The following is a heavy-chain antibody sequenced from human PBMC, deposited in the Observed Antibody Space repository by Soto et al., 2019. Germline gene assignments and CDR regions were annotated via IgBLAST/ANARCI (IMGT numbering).Heavy chain of an antibody. Sequence: GASVKVSCKASGGTFSSYAISWVRQAPGQGLEWMGGIVPIFGTANYAQKFQGRVTITADESTSTAYMELSSLRSEDTAVYYCARGPAIAALVYWGQGTLVTVSS. CDR2: IVPIFGTA. V-gene: IGHV1-69*13. CDR1: GGTFSSYA. D-gene: IGHD6-6*01. J-gene: IGHJ4*02. CDR3: ARGPAIAALVY.